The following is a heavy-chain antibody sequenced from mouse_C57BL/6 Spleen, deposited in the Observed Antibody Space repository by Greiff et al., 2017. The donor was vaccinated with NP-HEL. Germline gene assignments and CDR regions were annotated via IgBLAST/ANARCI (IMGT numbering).Heavy chain of an antibody. D-gene: IGHD1-1*01. V-gene: IGHV1-82*01. CDR3: ARSISSYAMDY. Sequence: QVQLKESGPELVKPGASVKISCKASGYAFSSSWMNWVKQRPGKGLEWIGRIYPGDGDTNYNGKFKGKATLTADKSSSTAYMQLSSLTSEDSAAYFCARSISSYAMDYWGQGTSVTVSS. CDR1: GYAFSSSW. CDR2: IYPGDGDT. J-gene: IGHJ4*01.